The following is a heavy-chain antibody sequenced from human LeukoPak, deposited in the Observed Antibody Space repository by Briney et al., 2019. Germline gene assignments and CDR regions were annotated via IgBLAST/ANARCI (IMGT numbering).Heavy chain of an antibody. CDR2: INPNSGGT. D-gene: IGHD3-10*01. J-gene: IGHJ4*02. V-gene: IGHV1-2*02. CDR3: ARDYSGSGRGRTEFDY. Sequence: ASVKVSCKASGYTFTGYYLHWVRQAPGQGLEWMGWINPNSGGTNYAQKFQGRVTMTRDTSISTAYMELSRLTSDDTAVYYCARDYSGSGRGRTEFDYWGQGTLVTVSS. CDR1: GYTFTGYY.